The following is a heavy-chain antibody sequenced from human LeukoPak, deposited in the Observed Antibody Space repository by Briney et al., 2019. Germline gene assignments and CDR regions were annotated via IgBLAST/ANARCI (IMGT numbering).Heavy chain of an antibody. J-gene: IGHJ4*02. V-gene: IGHV3-23*01. CDR1: GFTFSKYG. CDR3: TKGDGGFHPIDY. CDR2: VNDNGVNT. Sequence: GASLRLSCAASGFTFSKYGMSWVRQAPGKGLEWVSTVNDNGVNTHYADSVKGRFTISRDNSKNTLLLQMNSLRADDTALYYCTKGDGGFHPIDYWGQGTLVIVSS. D-gene: IGHD2-15*01.